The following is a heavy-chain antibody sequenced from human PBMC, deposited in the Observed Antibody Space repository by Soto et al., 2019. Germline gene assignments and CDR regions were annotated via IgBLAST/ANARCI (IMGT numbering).Heavy chain of an antibody. CDR2: IDPSDSQT. J-gene: IGHJ4*02. V-gene: IGHV5-10-1*01. CDR3: ARQIYDSDTGPNFQYYFDA. D-gene: IGHD3-22*01. Sequence: XESLKTSWTGSVYGFYGYWLTWVRQEPGKGVEWMGRIDPSDSQTYYSPSFRGHVTISVTKSITTVFLQWSSLRASDTAMYYCARQIYDSDTGPNFQYYFDAWGQGTPVTVSS. CDR1: VYGFYGYW.